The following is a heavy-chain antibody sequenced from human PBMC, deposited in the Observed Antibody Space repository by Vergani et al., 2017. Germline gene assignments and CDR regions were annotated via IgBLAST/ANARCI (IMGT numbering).Heavy chain of an antibody. V-gene: IGHV3-7*03. CDR3: VKDAGSCENFFDS. J-gene: IGHJ4*02. Sequence: EVQLVESGGGLVQPGGSLRLSCAASGFTFSSYWMSWVRQAPGKGLEWVANIKQDGSEKYYVDSVKGRFTISRDNAKNSLYLQMNSLRPEDTATYYCVKDAGSCENFFDSWGQGTLVTVSS. CDR2: IKQDGSEK. CDR1: GFTFSSYW. D-gene: IGHD1-26*01.